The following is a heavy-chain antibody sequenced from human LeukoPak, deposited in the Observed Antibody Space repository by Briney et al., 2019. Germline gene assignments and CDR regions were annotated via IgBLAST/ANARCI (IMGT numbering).Heavy chain of an antibody. J-gene: IGHJ5*02. Sequence: PSETLSLTCTVSGGSVSSTTSYWGWIRQPPGKGLEWIGTVSYTGTTYYNPSLKSRVTMSVDTSRDQFSLKLNSVTAADMAVYYCARHYYWGNWNRNWFDPWGQGTLVTVSS. D-gene: IGHD1-1*01. CDR1: GGSVSSTTSY. V-gene: IGHV4-39*01. CDR2: VSYTGTT. CDR3: ARHYYWGNWNRNWFDP.